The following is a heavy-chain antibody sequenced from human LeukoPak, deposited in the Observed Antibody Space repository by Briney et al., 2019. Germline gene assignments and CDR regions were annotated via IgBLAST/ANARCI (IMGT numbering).Heavy chain of an antibody. CDR3: ARDPAGAGIYYDY. D-gene: IGHD6-19*01. V-gene: IGHV3-48*01. CDR1: GFTFSTYS. Sequence: PGGSLRLSCVASGFTFSTYSMNWVRQAPGKGLEWISYISSGSGTIHYADSVKGRFTISRDNAKNSLHLQMNSLRAEDTAVYYCARDPAGAGIYYDYWGQGTLVTVSS. J-gene: IGHJ4*02. CDR2: ISSGSGTI.